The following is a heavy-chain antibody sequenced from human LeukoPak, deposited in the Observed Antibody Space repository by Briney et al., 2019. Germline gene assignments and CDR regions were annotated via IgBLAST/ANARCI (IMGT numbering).Heavy chain of an antibody. CDR1: GDSFSSHY. J-gene: IGHJ3*02. CDR2: ISHIGRT. D-gene: IGHD4-17*01. Sequence: SETLSLTCAVSGDSFSSHYWTWIRQSPGTGLEWIRYISHIGRTNYNPSLKSRVTISIDTSKNQFSLKLRSVTAADTVVYYCARDLVTVTKGFDIWGQGTMVSVSS. CDR3: ARDLVTVTKGFDI. V-gene: IGHV4-59*11.